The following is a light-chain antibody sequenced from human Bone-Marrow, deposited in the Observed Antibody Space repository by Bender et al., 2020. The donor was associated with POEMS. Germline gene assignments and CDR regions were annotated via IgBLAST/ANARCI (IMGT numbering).Light chain of an antibody. V-gene: IGLV1-40*01. Sequence: QSVLTQPPSMSGAPGQTVTISCTGSGSNLGAGYDVHWYLHRAGQAPRVLIYRNSNRPSGVPDRFSGSKSGTSASLAITGLQAEDEADYYCSSYTTTSTLVVFGGGTKLTVL. CDR3: SSYTTTSTLVV. J-gene: IGLJ3*02. CDR2: RNS. CDR1: GSNLGAGYD.